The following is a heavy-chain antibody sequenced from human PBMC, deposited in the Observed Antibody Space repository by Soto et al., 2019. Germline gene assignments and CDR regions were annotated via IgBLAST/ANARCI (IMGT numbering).Heavy chain of an antibody. CDR3: ARNDIVVVPAARRGWYFDL. D-gene: IGHD2-2*01. J-gene: IGHJ2*01. V-gene: IGHV4-31*03. CDR1: GGSISSGGYY. Sequence: QVQLQESGPGLVKPSQTLSLTCTVSGGSISSGGYYWSWIRQHPGKGLEWIGYIYYSGSTYYNPSLKSRVTISVDTSKNQFSLKLSSVTAADTAVYYCARNDIVVVPAARRGWYFDLWGRGTLVTVSS. CDR2: IYYSGST.